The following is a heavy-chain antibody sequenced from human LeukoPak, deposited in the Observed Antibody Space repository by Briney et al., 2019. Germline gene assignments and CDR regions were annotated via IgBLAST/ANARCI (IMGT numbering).Heavy chain of an antibody. Sequence: GGSLRLSCAASGFTFDHYGLSWVRQAPGKGLEWVSSINWNGGRTGYADSVKGRFTISRDNAKNSLYLQMNSPRAEDTALYYCARGWTGDPAPYFFDYWGQGILVTVSS. J-gene: IGHJ4*02. V-gene: IGHV3-20*04. CDR2: INWNGGRT. CDR3: ARGWTGDPAPYFFDY. D-gene: IGHD3/OR15-3a*01. CDR1: GFTFDHYG.